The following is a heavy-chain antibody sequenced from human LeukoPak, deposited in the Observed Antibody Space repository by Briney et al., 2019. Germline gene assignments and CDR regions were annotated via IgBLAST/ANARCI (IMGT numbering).Heavy chain of an antibody. J-gene: IGHJ4*02. D-gene: IGHD4-23*01. CDR1: GYTFTSYA. CDR2: INAGNGNT. Sequence: GASVTVSCKASGYTFTSYAMHWVRQAPGQRLEWMGWINAGNGNTKYSQKFQGRVTITRDTSASTAYMELSSLRSEDTAVYYCARATRWQIFDYWGQGTLVTVSS. CDR3: ARATRWQIFDY. V-gene: IGHV1-3*01.